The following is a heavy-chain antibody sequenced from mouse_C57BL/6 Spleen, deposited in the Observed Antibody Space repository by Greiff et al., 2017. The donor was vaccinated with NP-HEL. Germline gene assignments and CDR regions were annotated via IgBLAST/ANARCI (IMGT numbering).Heavy chain of an antibody. CDR3: ARRYYYGSSDWYFDV. J-gene: IGHJ1*03. CDR2: ISYSGST. Sequence: EVQLQESGPGMVKPSQSLSLTCTVTGYSITSGYDWHWIRHFPGNKLEWMGYISYSGSTNYNPSLKSRISITHDTSKNHFFLKLNSVTTEDTATYYCARRYYYGSSDWYFDVWGTGTTVTVSS. CDR1: GYSITSGYD. D-gene: IGHD1-1*01. V-gene: IGHV3-1*01.